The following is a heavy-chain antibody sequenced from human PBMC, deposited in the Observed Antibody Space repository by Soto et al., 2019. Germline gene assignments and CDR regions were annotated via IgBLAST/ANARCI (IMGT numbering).Heavy chain of an antibody. V-gene: IGHV4-4*07. CDR1: GGSISNYY. J-gene: IGHJ4*02. D-gene: IGHD6-19*01. CDR3: ARGSSLTGIAVYFDF. Sequence: SETLSLTCTVSGGSISNYYWGWIRQPAGKTLEWIGRIYSSGSISYNPSLKSRVSMSLDTSKKQFSLKLSSVTAAGTAVYYCARGSSLTGIAVYFDFWGQGTLVTVSS. CDR2: IYSSGSI.